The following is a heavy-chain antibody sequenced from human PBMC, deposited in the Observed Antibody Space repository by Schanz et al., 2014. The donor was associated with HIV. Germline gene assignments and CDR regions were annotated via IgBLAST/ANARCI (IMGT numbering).Heavy chain of an antibody. D-gene: IGHD4-4*01. CDR3: ARDSSNYAPDY. CDR2: INPNSGGA. Sequence: QVQLVQSGAEVKKPGASVKVSCKASEGTLSSNAISWVRQAPGQGLEWMGWINPNSGGADSAQKFQGRVTMTRDTSISTAYLELNSLRSEDTAVYYCARDSSNYAPDYWGQGTLVTVSS. V-gene: IGHV1-2*02. J-gene: IGHJ4*02. CDR1: EGTLSSNA.